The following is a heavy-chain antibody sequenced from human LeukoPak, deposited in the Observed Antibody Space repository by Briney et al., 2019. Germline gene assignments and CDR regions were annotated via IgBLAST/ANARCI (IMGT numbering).Heavy chain of an antibody. D-gene: IGHD2-21*02. CDR3: ARQEYGGDDY. Sequence: PGGSLRLSCAASGFTFTTYTMHWVRQAPGKGLESVSAISGSGGTTYYANSVKGRFTISRDNSKNTLYLQMDSLRADDLAVYFCARQEYGGDDYWGQGGLVTV. CDR1: GFTFTTYT. J-gene: IGHJ4*02. CDR2: ISGSGGTT. V-gene: IGHV3-64*01.